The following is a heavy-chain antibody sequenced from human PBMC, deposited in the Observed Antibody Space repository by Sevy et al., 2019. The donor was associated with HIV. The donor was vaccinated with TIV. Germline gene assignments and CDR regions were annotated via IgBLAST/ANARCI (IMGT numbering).Heavy chain of an antibody. V-gene: IGHV4-4*02. CDR1: GDSISSSNW. J-gene: IGHJ5*02. Sequence: SETLSLTCAVSGDSISSSNWWSWVRQPPGKGLEWIGEIYHSGSTNYNPSLKSRVTISVDKSKDQFSLKLSSVTAADTAVYYCASYGSGSYYNSNWFDPWGQGTRVTVS. CDR2: IYHSGST. CDR3: ASYGSGSYYNSNWFDP. D-gene: IGHD3-10*01.